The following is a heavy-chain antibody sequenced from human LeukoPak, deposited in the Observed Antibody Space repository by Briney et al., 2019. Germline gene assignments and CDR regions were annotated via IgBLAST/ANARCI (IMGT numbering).Heavy chain of an antibody. CDR3: ARDSSTTVTIFPDY. Sequence: PGRSLRLSCAASGFTFDDHAMHWVRQPPGKGLEWVSGISWNGAGIVYADSVKGRFTISRDNAKNSLYLQMNSLRAEDTAVYYCARDSSTTVTIFPDYWGQGTLVTVSS. CDR1: GFTFDDHA. D-gene: IGHD4-17*01. CDR2: ISWNGAGI. J-gene: IGHJ4*02. V-gene: IGHV3-9*01.